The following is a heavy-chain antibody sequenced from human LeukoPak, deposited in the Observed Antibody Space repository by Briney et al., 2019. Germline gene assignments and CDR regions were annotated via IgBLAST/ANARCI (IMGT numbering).Heavy chain of an antibody. CDR2: INHSGST. CDR1: GGSFSGYY. CDR3: ARGRGAARTHHFDY. Sequence: EPSETLSLTCAVYGGSFSGYYWSWIRQPPGKGLEWIGEINHSGSTNYNPSLKSRVTISVDTSKNQFSLKLSSVTAADTAVYYCARGRGAARTHHFDYWGQGTLVTVSS. J-gene: IGHJ4*02. D-gene: IGHD6-6*01. V-gene: IGHV4-34*01.